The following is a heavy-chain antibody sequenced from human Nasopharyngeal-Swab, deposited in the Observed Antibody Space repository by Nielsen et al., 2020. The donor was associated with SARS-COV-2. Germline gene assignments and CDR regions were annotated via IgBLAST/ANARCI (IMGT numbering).Heavy chain of an antibody. Sequence: GESLKISCAAPGFTFSSYAMSWVRQAPGKGLEWVSAISGSGGSTYYADSVKGRFTISRDNSKNTLYLQMNSLRAEDTAVYYCAKESSITIFGVVASDVWGKGTTVTVSS. CDR3: AKESSITIFGVVASDV. D-gene: IGHD3-3*01. J-gene: IGHJ6*04. V-gene: IGHV3-23*01. CDR2: ISGSGGST. CDR1: GFTFSSYA.